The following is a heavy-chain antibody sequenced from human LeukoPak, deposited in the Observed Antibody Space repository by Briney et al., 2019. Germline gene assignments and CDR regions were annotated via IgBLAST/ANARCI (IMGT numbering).Heavy chain of an antibody. CDR2: INHSGST. V-gene: IGHV4-34*01. J-gene: IGHJ4*02. CDR1: GGSFSGYY. CDR3: ARGSSSWSQGNFDY. Sequence: SETLSLTCAVYGGSFSGYYWSWIRQPPGKGLEWIGEINHSGSTNYNPSLKSRVTISVDTSKNQFSLKLSSATAADTAVYYCARGSSSWSQGNFDYWGQGTLVTVSS. D-gene: IGHD6-13*01.